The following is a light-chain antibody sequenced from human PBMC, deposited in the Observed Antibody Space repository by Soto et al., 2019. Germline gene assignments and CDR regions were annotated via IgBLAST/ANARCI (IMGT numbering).Light chain of an antibody. J-gene: IGKJ4*01. CDR2: GAS. CDR3: QQYNKWPLT. V-gene: IGKV3-15*01. CDR1: QSLSSN. Sequence: ESVLSQSPGTLSLSPGERATLYCRASQSLSSNYIAWYRQKPGQSPRLLLYGASTRAAEPPATFSGSGSETEFTLTISSLQSEDFAVYYCQQYNKWPLTFRGGTKVDIK.